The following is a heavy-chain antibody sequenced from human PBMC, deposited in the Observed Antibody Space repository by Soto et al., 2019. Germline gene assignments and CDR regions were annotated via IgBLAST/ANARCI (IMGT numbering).Heavy chain of an antibody. CDR3: ARELHGGSYGMDV. J-gene: IGHJ6*02. Sequence: EVQLAESGGGLVQPGGSLRLSCAASGFTFSNYDMHWVRQVTGKGLEWVSGITTAGDTYYPGSVKGRFTISREKAKNYLYLQMNSLSAGDTAVYYCARELHGGSYGMDVWGQGTTVTVSS. V-gene: IGHV3-13*01. CDR2: ITTAGDT. CDR1: GFTFSNYD.